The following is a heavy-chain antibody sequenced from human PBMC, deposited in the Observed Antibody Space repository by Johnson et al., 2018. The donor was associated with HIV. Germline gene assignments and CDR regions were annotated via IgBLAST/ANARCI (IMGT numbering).Heavy chain of an antibody. CDR3: ARKGDAFDI. Sequence: VQLVESGGGLVRPGESLRLSCVASGFTFSGYWMTWVRQAPGKGLAWVANIKQGGSEKYYVDSVKGRFTISRDNAKKSLYLQMNSLRAEDTAVYYCARKGDAFDIWGQGTKVTVSS. CDR2: IKQGGSEK. CDR1: GFTFSGYW. J-gene: IGHJ3*02. V-gene: IGHV3-7*03.